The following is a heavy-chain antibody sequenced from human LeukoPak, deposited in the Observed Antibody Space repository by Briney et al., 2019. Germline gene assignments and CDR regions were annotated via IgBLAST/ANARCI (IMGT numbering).Heavy chain of an antibody. V-gene: IGHV5-51*01. J-gene: IGHJ4*02. CDR3: ARHPAFDY. Sequence: GESLKISCKGSGYSFSDDWIAWVRQMPGKGLEWMGIIYPGDSETRYSPSFQGQVTISADKSINTAYLQWSSLKASDTAMYYCARHPAFDYWGQGTLLTVSS. CDR2: IYPGDSET. CDR1: GYSFSDDW.